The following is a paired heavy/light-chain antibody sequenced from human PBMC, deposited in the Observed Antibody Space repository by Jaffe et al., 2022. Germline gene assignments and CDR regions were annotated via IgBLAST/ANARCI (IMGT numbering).Heavy chain of an antibody. CDR3: AKIPGIAAAAPLRYYYYYMDV. Sequence: QLQLQESGPGLVKPSETLSLTCTVSGGSISSSSYYWGWIRQPPGKGLEWIGSIYYSGSTYYNPSLKSRVTISVDTSKNQFSLKLSSVTAADTAVYYCAKIPGIAAAAPLRYYYYYMDVWGKGTTVTVSS. CDR2: IYYSGST. CDR1: GGSISSSSYY. V-gene: IGHV4-39*01. D-gene: IGHD6-13*01. J-gene: IGHJ6*03.
Light chain of an antibody. Sequence: DIQMTQSPSSLSASVGDRVTITCRASQSISSYLNWYQQKPGKAPKLLIYAASSLQSGVPSRFSGSGSGTDFTLTISSLQPEDFATYYCQQSYSTLPWTFGQGTKVEIK. CDR2: AAS. CDR1: QSISSY. CDR3: QQSYSTLPWT. J-gene: IGKJ1*01. V-gene: IGKV1-39*01.